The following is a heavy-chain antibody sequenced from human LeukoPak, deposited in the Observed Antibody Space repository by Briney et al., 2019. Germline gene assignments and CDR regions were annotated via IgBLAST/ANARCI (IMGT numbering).Heavy chain of an antibody. CDR1: GYTFTSYG. CDR2: ISAYNGNT. V-gene: IGHV1-18*01. J-gene: IGHJ2*01. CDR3: ARVEDMGDYRYWYFEV. Sequence: ASVKVSCKASGYTFTSYGISWVRQAPGQGLEWMGWISAYNGNTNYAQKLQGRVTMTTDTSTSTAYMELRSLRSDDTAVYYCARVEDMGDYRYWYFEVWGRGTLVTVSS. D-gene: IGHD1-26*01.